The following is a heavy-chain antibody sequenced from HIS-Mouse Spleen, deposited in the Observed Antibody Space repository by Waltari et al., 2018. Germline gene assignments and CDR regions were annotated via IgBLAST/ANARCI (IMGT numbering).Heavy chain of an antibody. J-gene: IGHJ3*02. D-gene: IGHD3-22*01. V-gene: IGHV3-49*05. CDR1: GFTLGDYA. CDR2: IRSKAYGGTT. CDR3: TRVGVAYYDSSGDDAFDI. Sequence: EVQLVESGGGLVKPGRSLRLSCTASGFTLGDYAMRCFRQAPGKGLEWVGFIRSKAYGGTTEYAASVKGRFTISRDDSKSIAYLQMNSLKTEDTAVYYCTRVGVAYYDSSGDDAFDIWGQGTMVTVSS.